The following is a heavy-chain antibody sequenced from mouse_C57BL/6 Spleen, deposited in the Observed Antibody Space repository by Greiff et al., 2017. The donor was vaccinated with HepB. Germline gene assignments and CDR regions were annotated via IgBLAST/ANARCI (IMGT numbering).Heavy chain of an antibody. Sequence: VQLQQSGAELVRPGASVKLSCTASGFNIKDYYMHWVKQRPEQGLEWIGRIDPEDGDTEYAPKFQGKATMTADTSSNTAYLQISSLTAADTAVYYYTTTSPQAVYYYGSSYGYFDDWGTGTTVTVSS. CDR2: IDPEDGDT. J-gene: IGHJ1*03. CDR3: TTTSPQAVYYYGSSYGYFDD. D-gene: IGHD1-1*01. V-gene: IGHV14-1*01. CDR1: GFNIKDYY.